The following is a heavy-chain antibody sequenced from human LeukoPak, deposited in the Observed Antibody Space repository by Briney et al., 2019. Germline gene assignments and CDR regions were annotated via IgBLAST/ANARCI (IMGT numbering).Heavy chain of an antibody. CDR1: GGSISSSSYY. D-gene: IGHD6-13*01. V-gene: IGHV4-39*01. CDR2: IYYSGST. CDR3: ARRGSSWYYFDY. Sequence: SETLSLTCTVSGGSISSSSYYWGWIRQPPGKGLEWIGSIYYSGSTYYNPSLKSRDTISVDTSKNQFSLKLSSVTAADTAVYYCARRGSSWYYFDYWGQGTLVTVSS. J-gene: IGHJ4*02.